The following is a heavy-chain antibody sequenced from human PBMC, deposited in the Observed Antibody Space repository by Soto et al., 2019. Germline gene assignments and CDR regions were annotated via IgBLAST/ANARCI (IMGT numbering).Heavy chain of an antibody. CDR2: ITPSSGST. D-gene: IGHD1-7*01. J-gene: IGHJ5*02. Sequence: QVQLVQSGAEVRKPGASVKVSCKASGYTFNNYFMHWVRQAPAQGLEWMGVITPSSGSTTYAQRFQGRPIMTSETSTSTVYMELRSLRSEDTAVYFCARDLVPIWNYVGLAPGAQHWFDPWGQGTLVTVSS. V-gene: IGHV1-46*02. CDR3: ARDLVPIWNYVGLAPGAQHWFDP. CDR1: GYTFNNYF.